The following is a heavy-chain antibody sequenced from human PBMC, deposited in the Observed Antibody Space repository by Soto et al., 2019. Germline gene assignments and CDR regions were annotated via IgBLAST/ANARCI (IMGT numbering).Heavy chain of an antibody. CDR2: IYYSGST. D-gene: IGHD3-3*01. J-gene: IGHJ4*02. Sequence: SETLSLTCTVSGGSISSSSYYWGWIRQPPGKGLEWIGSIYYSGSTYYNPSLKSRVTISVDTSKNQFSLKLSSVTAADTAVYYCASASDDFCSGYRLDYWGQGTLVTVSS. V-gene: IGHV4-39*01. CDR3: ASASDDFCSGYRLDY. CDR1: GGSISSSSYY.